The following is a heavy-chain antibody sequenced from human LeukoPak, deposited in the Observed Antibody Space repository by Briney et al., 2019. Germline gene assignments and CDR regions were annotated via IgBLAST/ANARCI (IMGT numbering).Heavy chain of an antibody. J-gene: IGHJ4*02. CDR2: IYYSGST. Sequence: SETLSLTCTVSGGSISSYYWSWIRQPPGKGLEWIEYIYYSGSTNYNPSLKSRVTISVDTSKNQFSLKLSSVTAADTAVYYCATLPVDTAMGFDYWGQGTLVTVSS. CDR3: ATLPVDTAMGFDY. D-gene: IGHD5-18*01. CDR1: GGSISSYY. V-gene: IGHV4-59*08.